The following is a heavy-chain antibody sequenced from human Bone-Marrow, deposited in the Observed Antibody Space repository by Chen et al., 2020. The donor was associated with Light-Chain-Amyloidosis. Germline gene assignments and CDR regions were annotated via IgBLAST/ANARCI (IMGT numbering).Heavy chain of an antibody. D-gene: IGHD3-22*01. CDR1: GFTFSSYA. Sequence: EVQLLESGGGLVQPGGSLRLSCAAPGFTFSSYAMNWVRQAPGKGLEWVSVMSGSGGSTYYADSVKGRFTISRDNSKNTLYLQMNSRRAEDTAVYYCAKDRWDYYDSSGYYGYFDYWGQGTLVTVSS. J-gene: IGHJ4*02. V-gene: IGHV3-23*01. CDR2: MSGSGGST. CDR3: AKDRWDYYDSSGYYGYFDY.